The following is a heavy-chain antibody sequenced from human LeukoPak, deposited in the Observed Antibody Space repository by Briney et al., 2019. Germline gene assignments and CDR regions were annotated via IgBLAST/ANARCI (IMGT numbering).Heavy chain of an antibody. V-gene: IGHV3-30*02. D-gene: IGHD6-19*01. Sequence: PGGSLRLSCAASGFTFSSYGMHWVRQAPGKGLEWVAFIRYDGSNKYYADSVKGRFTISRDNSKNTLYLQMNSLRAEDTAVYYCARGKVEAGIYFDYWGQGTLVTVSS. CDR2: IRYDGSNK. CDR1: GFTFSSYG. CDR3: ARGKVEAGIYFDY. J-gene: IGHJ4*02.